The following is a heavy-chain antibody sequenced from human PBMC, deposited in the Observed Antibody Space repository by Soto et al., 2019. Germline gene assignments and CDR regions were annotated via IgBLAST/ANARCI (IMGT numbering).Heavy chain of an antibody. D-gene: IGHD1-1*01. V-gene: IGHV6-1*01. J-gene: IGHJ6*03. CDR2: TYYRSKWYF. CDR1: GDSVSSNSAV. CDR3: ARGSWDDVSGHYYMDV. Sequence: QVQLQLSGPGLVTPSQTLSLTCAISGDSVSSNSAVWNWIRQTPSRGLEWLGRTYYRSKWYFNYAVSVESRITINPDTSKNQFSLQLSSVTPDDTAVYYCARGSWDDVSGHYYMDVWGKGTTVTVSS.